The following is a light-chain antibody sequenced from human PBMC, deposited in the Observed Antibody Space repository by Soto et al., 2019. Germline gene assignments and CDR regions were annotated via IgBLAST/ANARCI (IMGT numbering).Light chain of an antibody. CDR3: QQYGSALFT. J-gene: IGKJ3*01. CDR2: GTS. Sequence: EIVLTQSPGTLSLSPRERATLSCRASQSVSSKYLAWYQQKPGQAPRVLIYGTSIRASGVPERFSGGASGTDFTLTITRLEPEDLAVYYSQQYGSALFTFGPGTTVDFK. V-gene: IGKV3-20*01. CDR1: QSVSSKY.